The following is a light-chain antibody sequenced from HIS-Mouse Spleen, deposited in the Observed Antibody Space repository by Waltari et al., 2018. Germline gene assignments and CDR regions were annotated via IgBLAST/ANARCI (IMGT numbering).Light chain of an antibody. Sequence: SYELTQPPSVSVSPGQTARIPCSGDALPKKYAYWYQQKSGQAPVLVIYEDSKRPSGIPERFSGSSSGTMATLTISGAQVEDEADYYCYSTDGSGNHRVFGGGTKLTVL. V-gene: IGLV3-10*01. J-gene: IGLJ2*01. CDR2: EDS. CDR1: ALPKKY. CDR3: YSTDGSGNHRV.